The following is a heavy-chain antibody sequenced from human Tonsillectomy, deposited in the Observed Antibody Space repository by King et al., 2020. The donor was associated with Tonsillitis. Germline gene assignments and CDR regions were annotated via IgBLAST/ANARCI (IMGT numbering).Heavy chain of an antibody. CDR3: ARARMQLWSYHFDY. V-gene: IGHV3-53*04. CDR2: IYSGSRT. J-gene: IGHJ4*02. D-gene: IGHD5-18*01. CDR1: GFTVSANY. Sequence: VQLVESGGGLVQPGGSLRLSCAASGFTVSANYMSWVRQAPGKGLEWVSIIYSGSRTDYADSVKGRFTISRQNSKNTVYLQMNRLRAEDTAVYYCARARMQLWSYHFDYWGQGTLVTVSS.